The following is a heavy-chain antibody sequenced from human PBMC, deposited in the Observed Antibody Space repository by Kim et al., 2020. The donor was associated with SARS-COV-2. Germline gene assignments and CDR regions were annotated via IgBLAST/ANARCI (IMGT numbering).Heavy chain of an antibody. CDR3: TRRGGDYGMAV. CDR1: GYRFSAYW. D-gene: IGHD2-21*01. CDR2: IYPGDSDT. V-gene: IGHV5-51*01. J-gene: IGHJ6*02. Sequence: GESLKISCTGSGYRFSAYWIAWVRQMPGKRLEWMGIIYPGDSDTTYSPSFQGQVTISVDNSITTAYLHGSGLQAADTATYYWTRRGGDYGMAVWGQGTAV.